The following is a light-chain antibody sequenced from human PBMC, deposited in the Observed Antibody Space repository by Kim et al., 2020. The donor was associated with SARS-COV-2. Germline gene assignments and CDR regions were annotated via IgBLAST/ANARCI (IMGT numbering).Light chain of an antibody. Sequence: ETELTQSPATLSLSPGERANLSCRASQHINNNKLGWYQQLRGQAPKLVIYRASLRATGIPDRFSGSGSGTEFTLTISRLEPEDFAVYYCQQYGSSPQTFGQGTKVDIK. CDR3: QQYGSSPQT. CDR2: RAS. CDR1: QHINNNK. J-gene: IGKJ1*01. V-gene: IGKV3-20*01.